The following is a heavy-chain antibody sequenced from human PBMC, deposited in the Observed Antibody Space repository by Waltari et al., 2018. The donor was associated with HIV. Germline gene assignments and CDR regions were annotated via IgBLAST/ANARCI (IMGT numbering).Heavy chain of an antibody. J-gene: IGHJ4*02. V-gene: IGHV6-1*01. CDR2: TYYRKKWYH. CDR3: AKGAFSGRTSGMFDY. Sequence: IQLQQSGPGLMQPSQTLSLTCVISADMVSSNTDAWTWIRQSPSRGLEWLGRTYYRKKWYHDYTVSLKTRMTLSAAASKNQFSLELRSLTLDDSAMYYCAKGAFSGRTSGMFDYWGQGALVTVSS. CDR1: ADMVSSNTDA. D-gene: IGHD3-10*01.